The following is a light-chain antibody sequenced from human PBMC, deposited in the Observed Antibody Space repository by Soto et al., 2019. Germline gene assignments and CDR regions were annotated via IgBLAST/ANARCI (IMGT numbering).Light chain of an antibody. CDR3: QQYGSSPPLT. V-gene: IGKV3-20*01. Sequence: EIVLMQSPGTLSLSPGERATLSCRASQSVSNNYVAWYQQKPGQAPRLLIAGASSRATGIPDRFSGSGSGTEFTLTINRLEPEDFAVYYCQQYGSSPPLTFGGGTKVEIK. CDR2: GAS. CDR1: QSVSNNY. J-gene: IGKJ4*01.